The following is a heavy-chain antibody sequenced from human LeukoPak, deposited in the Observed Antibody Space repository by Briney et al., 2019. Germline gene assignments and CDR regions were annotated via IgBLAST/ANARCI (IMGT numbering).Heavy chain of an antibody. CDR2: INHSGST. CDR3: ARRMYSGSYHPFDY. CDR1: GGSFSGYY. D-gene: IGHD1-26*01. Sequence: SETLSLTCAVYGGSFSGYYWSWIRQPPGKGLEWIGEINHSGSTNYNPSLKSRVTISVGTSKNQFSLKMSSVTAADAAVYFCARRMYSGSYHPFDYWGQGTLVTVSS. J-gene: IGHJ4*02. V-gene: IGHV4-34*01.